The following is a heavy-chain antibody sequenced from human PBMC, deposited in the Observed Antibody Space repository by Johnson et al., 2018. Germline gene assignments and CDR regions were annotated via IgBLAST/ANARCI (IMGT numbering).Heavy chain of an antibody. J-gene: IGHJ3*02. V-gene: IGHV1-3*01. D-gene: IGHD1-14*01. CDR3: ARFQDSGPGIDAFDI. CDR2: INAGNGHT. CDR1: GYTFTSDDFILYA. Sequence: QVQLVESGAEVKKPGASXKVSCKASGYTFTSDDFILYAINWVRQAPGQRLEWMGQINAGNGHTSYSQRFQGRITITRSTSSSHAFLVLSRLTSEETAIYHCARFQDSGPGIDAFDIWGQGTMVTVSA.